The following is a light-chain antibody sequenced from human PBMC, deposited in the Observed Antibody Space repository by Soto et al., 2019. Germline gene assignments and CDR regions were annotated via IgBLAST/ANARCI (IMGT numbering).Light chain of an antibody. Sequence: QSALTQPASVSGSPGQSITISCTGTSSDVGSYNLVSWYQQHPGKVPKLMIFEVSKRPSGVSNRFSGSKSGDTASLTISGLQAEDEADYYCCSYAGSSTFYVFGTGTKLTVL. CDR2: EVS. CDR3: CSYAGSSTFYV. J-gene: IGLJ1*01. CDR1: SSDVGSYNL. V-gene: IGLV2-23*02.